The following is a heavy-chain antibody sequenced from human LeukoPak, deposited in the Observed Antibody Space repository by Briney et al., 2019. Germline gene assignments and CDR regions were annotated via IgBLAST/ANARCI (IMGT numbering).Heavy chain of an antibody. CDR2: IYTSGST. D-gene: IGHD3-22*01. J-gene: IGHJ4*02. CDR3: ARQPYYYDSSGYYYGYFDY. CDR1: GGSISSYY. Sequence: SETLSLTCTVSGGSISSYYWSWIRQPAGKGLEWIGRIYTSGSTNYNPSLKSRVTISVDTSKNHFSLKLSSVTAADTAVYYCARQPYYYDSSGYYYGYFDYWGQGTLVTVSS. V-gene: IGHV4-4*07.